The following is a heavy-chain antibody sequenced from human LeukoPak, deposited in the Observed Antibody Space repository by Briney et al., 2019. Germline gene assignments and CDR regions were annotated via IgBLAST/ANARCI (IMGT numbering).Heavy chain of an antibody. V-gene: IGHV3-7*04. CDR3: ARLRAAQTYDY. D-gene: IGHD6-13*01. CDR2: IRQDGNEK. CDR1: EFTLSNYW. J-gene: IGHJ4*02. Sequence: GGSLRLSCAVAEFTLSNYWMSWVRQAPGKGLEWVANIRQDGNEKYYVDSVKGRFTISRDNAKNSLYLQMNSLRVEDTAVYYCARLRAAQTYDYWGQGTLVTVSS.